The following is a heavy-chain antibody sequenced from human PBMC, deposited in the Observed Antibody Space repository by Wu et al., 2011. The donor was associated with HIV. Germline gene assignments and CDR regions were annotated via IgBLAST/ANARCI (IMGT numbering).Heavy chain of an antibody. CDR1: GYTFNTYY. V-gene: IGHV1-2*02. D-gene: IGHD1-14*01. CDR3: ARVIGHTGKFDY. J-gene: IGHJ4*02. CDR2: INPNIGDT. Sequence: QVQLVQSETEVKKPGASVTVSCKTSGYTFNTYYMHWLRQAPGQGLEWMGWINPNIGDTHYAQSFQDRVTMTTDTSITTAYMELRGLISDDAAVYYCARVIGHTGKFDYWGQGTLVTVSS.